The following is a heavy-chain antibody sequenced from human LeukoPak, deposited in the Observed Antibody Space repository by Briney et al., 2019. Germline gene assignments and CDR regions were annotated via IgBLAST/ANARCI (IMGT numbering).Heavy chain of an antibody. CDR2: IIPILGIA. Sequence: ASVKVSCKASGGTFSSYAISWVRQAPGQGLEWMGRIIPILGIANYAQKFQGRVTITADKSTSTAYMEPSSLRSEDTAVYYCARSPYYYDSSGYYLPDAFDIWGQGTMVTVSS. D-gene: IGHD3-22*01. CDR1: GGTFSSYA. V-gene: IGHV1-69*04. J-gene: IGHJ3*02. CDR3: ARSPYYYDSSGYYLPDAFDI.